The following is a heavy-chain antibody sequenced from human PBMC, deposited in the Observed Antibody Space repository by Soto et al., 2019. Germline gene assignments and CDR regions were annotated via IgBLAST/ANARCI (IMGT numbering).Heavy chain of an antibody. CDR3: AFGEESRYYYYGMDV. J-gene: IGHJ6*02. D-gene: IGHD3-10*01. CDR2: INGGNGNT. CDR1: GYTFTTYS. Sequence: ASVKVSCKTPGYTFTTYSIHWVRQAPGQRLEWMGWINGGNGNTRYSQKFQGRLTLTRDTPGNTAYLELNSLRAEDTAVYYCAFGEESRYYYYGMDVWGQGTTVTVSS. V-gene: IGHV1-3*01.